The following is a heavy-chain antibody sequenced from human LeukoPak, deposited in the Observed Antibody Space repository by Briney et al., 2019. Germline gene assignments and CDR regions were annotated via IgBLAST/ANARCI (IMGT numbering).Heavy chain of an antibody. D-gene: IGHD2-21*01. J-gene: IGHJ6*03. V-gene: IGHV3-23*01. CDR1: GFTFGNYA. CDR2: ASIDGTP. CDR3: AKLGHGGYYSYMDV. Sequence: PGGSLRLSCTVSGFTFGNYAMTWVRQGPGKGLESVSSASIDGTPYYANSVKGRFTISRDNSKSTLYLRMNSLRAEDTAVYYCAKLGHGGYYSYMDVWGKGTTVTVSS.